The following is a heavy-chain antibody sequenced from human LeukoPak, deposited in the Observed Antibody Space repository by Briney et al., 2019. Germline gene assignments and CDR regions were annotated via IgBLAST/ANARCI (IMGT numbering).Heavy chain of an antibody. CDR1: GYTFTSYD. J-gene: IGHJ6*02. D-gene: IGHD1-26*01. Sequence: ASVKVSCKASGYTFTSYDINWVRQATGQGLEWMGWMNPNSGNTGYAQKFQGRVTMTRNTSISTAYMELSSLRSEDTAVYYCARERVGAKYYGMDVWGQGTTVTVSS. CDR3: ARERVGAKYYGMDV. V-gene: IGHV1-8*01. CDR2: MNPNSGNT.